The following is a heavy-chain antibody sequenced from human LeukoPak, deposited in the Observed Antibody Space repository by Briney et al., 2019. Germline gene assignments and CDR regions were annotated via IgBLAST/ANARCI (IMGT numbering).Heavy chain of an antibody. CDR1: GFTVSNNY. CDR2: IYSGGST. V-gene: IGHV3-66*01. J-gene: IGHJ4*02. D-gene: IGHD2-2*01. Sequence: GGSLRLSCAASGFTVSNNYMRWVRQAPGKGLEWVSLIYSGGSTYYADSVKGRFIISRDNSKNTLYLQMNSLRAEDTAVYYCSRDRHCFGSTCYGLWGQGTRVTVSS. CDR3: SRDRHCFGSTCYGL.